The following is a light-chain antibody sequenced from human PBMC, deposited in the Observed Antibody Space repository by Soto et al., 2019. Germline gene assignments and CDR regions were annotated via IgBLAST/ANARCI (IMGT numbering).Light chain of an antibody. V-gene: IGKV1-5*01. CDR1: QSIGRW. CDR3: QQYDTYSPET. Sequence: DIQMTQSPSTLSASVGDRVTITCRASQSIGRWLAWYQQKPGKAPKLLIYDSSSLQSEVPSRFSGSGSGTEFTLTVSSLQPDDFATYYCQQYDTYSPETFGQGTKLEIK. CDR2: DSS. J-gene: IGKJ2*01.